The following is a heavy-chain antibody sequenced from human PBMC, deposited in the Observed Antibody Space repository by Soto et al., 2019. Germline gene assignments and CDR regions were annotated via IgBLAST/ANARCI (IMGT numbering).Heavy chain of an antibody. Sequence: EVQLLESGGGLVQPGGSLRLSCAASGFTFSSYALSWVRQAPGKGLEWVSGITGSGGTTYYADSVKGRLTISRENSNTTQSLQMNRLRAADTATDYCASAMCYFGADGAAFDYWGQGTLVTVSS. CDR1: GFTFSSYA. CDR3: ASAMCYFGADGAAFDY. D-gene: IGHD3-16*01. V-gene: IGHV3-23*01. CDR2: ITGSGGTT. J-gene: IGHJ4*02.